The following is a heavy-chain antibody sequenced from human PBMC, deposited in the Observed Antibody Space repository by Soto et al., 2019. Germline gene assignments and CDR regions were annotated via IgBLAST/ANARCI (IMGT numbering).Heavy chain of an antibody. CDR1: GYTFTSYY. J-gene: IGHJ6*02. CDR3: ARLDCSSTSCYAWSYGMDV. CDR2: INPSGGST. V-gene: IGHV1-46*01. D-gene: IGHD2-2*01. Sequence: QVQQVQSGAEVKKPGASVKVSCKASGYTFTSYYMHWVRQAPGQGLEWMGIINPSGGSTSYAQKLQGRVTMTRETSTSTVYMELSSLRSEDTAVYYCARLDCSSTSCYAWSYGMDVWGQGTTVTVSS.